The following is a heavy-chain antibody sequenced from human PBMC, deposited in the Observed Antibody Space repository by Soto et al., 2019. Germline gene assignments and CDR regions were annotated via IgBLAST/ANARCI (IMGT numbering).Heavy chain of an antibody. D-gene: IGHD3-22*01. CDR1: GFTFSSYA. CDR3: AKAPRLIVVVTSYYFDY. V-gene: IGHV3-23*01. Sequence: GGSLRLSCAASGFTFSSYAMSRVRQAPGKGLEWVSAISGSGGSTYYADSVKGRFTISRDNSKNTLYLQMNSLRAEDTAVYYCAKAPRLIVVVTSYYFDYWGQGTLVTVSS. J-gene: IGHJ4*02. CDR2: ISGSGGST.